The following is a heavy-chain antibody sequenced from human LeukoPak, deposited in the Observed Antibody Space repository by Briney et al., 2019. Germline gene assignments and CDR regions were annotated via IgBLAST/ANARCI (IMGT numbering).Heavy chain of an antibody. V-gene: IGHV1-18*01. Sequence: ASAKVSCKASGYTFTTDGISWVRQAPGQRREWMGWISSHNVKTIYAQRLQGRVTMTTDTSTTTAYMELRSLRSDDTAVYYCARDRGRGIATADYYFDYWGQGTLVTVSS. CDR2: ISSHNVKT. D-gene: IGHD6-13*01. CDR1: GYTFTTDG. J-gene: IGHJ4*02. CDR3: ARDRGRGIATADYYFDY.